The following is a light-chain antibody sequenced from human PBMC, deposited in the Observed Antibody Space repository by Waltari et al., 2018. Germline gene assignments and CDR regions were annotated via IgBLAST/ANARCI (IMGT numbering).Light chain of an antibody. CDR1: QSVSSSY. V-gene: IGKV3-20*01. Sequence: EIVFTQSPGPLSLSPGERATLSCRASQSVSSSYLAWYQQKPGQAPRLLIYGASSRATGIPDRFSGSGSGTDFTLTISRLEPEDIAVYYCQQYGSSPYTFGQGTKVEIK. CDR2: GAS. CDR3: QQYGSSPYT. J-gene: IGKJ2*01.